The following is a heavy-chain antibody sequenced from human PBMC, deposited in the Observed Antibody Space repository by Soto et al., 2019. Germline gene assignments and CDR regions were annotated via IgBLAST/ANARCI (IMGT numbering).Heavy chain of an antibody. D-gene: IGHD4-17*01. CDR1: GGTFSSYA. Sequence: QVQLVQSGAEVKKPGSSVKVSCKASGGTFSSYAISWVRQAPGQGLEWMGGIIPIFGTANYAQKFQGRVTITADESTSTAYMELSILRSEDTAVYYCARGLGGWDGDQIGSWDSWGQGTLVTVSS. J-gene: IGHJ4*02. CDR2: IIPIFGTA. V-gene: IGHV1-69*01. CDR3: ARGLGGWDGDQIGSWDS.